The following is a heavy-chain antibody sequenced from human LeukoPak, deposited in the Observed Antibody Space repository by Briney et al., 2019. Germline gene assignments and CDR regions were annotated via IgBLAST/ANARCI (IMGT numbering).Heavy chain of an antibody. D-gene: IGHD6-13*01. CDR2: ISYDGSNK. J-gene: IGHJ4*02. CDR3: ARDPRLGSSWSHFDY. Sequence: GGSLRLSCAASGFTFSSYAMHWVRQAPGKGLEWVAVISYDGSNKYYADSVKGRFTISRDNSKNTLYLQMNSLRAEDTAVYYCARDPRLGSSWSHFDYWGQGTLVTVSS. CDR1: GFTFSSYA. V-gene: IGHV3-30-3*01.